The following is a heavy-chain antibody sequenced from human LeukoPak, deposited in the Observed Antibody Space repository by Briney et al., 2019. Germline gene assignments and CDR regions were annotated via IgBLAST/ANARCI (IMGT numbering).Heavy chain of an antibody. J-gene: IGHJ3*02. D-gene: IGHD1-1*01. V-gene: IGHV3-66*01. CDR3: TRDSIFAERHGRYDAFDI. Sequence: PGGSLRLSCAASGLIVTNEYMSWVRQAPGKGLEWVSVMYSGGGADYADSVKDRFIISRDTAKNTLYLQMNALSPEDTAVYYCTRDSIFAERHGRYDAFDIWGQGTMVTVSS. CDR1: GLIVTNEY. CDR2: MYSGGGA.